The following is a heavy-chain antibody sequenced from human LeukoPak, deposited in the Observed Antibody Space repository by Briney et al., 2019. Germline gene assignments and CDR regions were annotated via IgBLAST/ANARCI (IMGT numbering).Heavy chain of an antibody. J-gene: IGHJ4*02. CDR2: IYYSGST. V-gene: IGHV4-59*01. Sequence: SETLSLTCTVSGGSISSYYWSWIRQPPGKGLEWIGYIYYSGSTNYNPSLKSRVTISVDTSKNQFSLKLSSVTAADTAVYYCARRNLLRYFVPWGQGTLVTVSS. D-gene: IGHD3-9*01. CDR3: ARRNLLRYFVP. CDR1: GGSISSYY.